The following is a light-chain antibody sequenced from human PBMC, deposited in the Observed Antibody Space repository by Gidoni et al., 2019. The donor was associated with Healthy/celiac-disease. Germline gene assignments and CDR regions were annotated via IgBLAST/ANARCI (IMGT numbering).Light chain of an antibody. J-gene: IGKJ5*01. CDR1: QSVSSY. CDR2: DAS. V-gene: IGKV3-11*01. CDR3: QQRSNWPPIT. Sequence: EIALTQSPATLSLSPGERATLSCRASQSVSSYFAWYQQKPGQAPRLLIYDASNRATGLPARFSGSGSGTDVTLTISSLEPEDFSVDYCQQRSNWPPITFGQGTRLEIK.